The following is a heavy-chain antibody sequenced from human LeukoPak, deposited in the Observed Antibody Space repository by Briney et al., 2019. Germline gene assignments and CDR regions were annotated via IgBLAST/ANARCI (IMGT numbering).Heavy chain of an antibody. J-gene: IGHJ5*02. CDR2: INHSGST. V-gene: IGHV4-34*01. CDR3: ARHGSGSNDAAP. Sequence: SETLSLTCAVYGGSFSGYYWSWIRQPPGKGLEWIGEINHSGSTNYNPSLKSRVTISVDTSKNQFSLKLSSVTAADTAVYYCARHGSGSNDAAPWGQGALVTVSS. D-gene: IGHD3-10*01. CDR1: GGSFSGYY.